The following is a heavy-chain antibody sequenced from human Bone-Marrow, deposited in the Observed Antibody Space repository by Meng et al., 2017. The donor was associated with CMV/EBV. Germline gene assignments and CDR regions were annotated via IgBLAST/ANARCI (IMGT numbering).Heavy chain of an antibody. CDR2: INPSGGST. CDR3: AREPLQSNYYDSSHPGFAE. J-gene: IGHJ4*02. CDR1: GYTFTSYY. Sequence: ASVKVSCKASGYTFTSYYMYWVRQAPGQGLEWMGIINPSGGSTSYAQKFQGRVTMTRDTSTSTVYMELSSLRSEDTAVYYCAREPLQSNYYDSSHPGFAEWGRGSLVIVSS. V-gene: IGHV1-46*01. D-gene: IGHD3-22*01.